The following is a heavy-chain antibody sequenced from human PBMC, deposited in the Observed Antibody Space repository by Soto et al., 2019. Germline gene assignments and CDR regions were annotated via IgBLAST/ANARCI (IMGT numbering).Heavy chain of an antibody. D-gene: IGHD3-22*01. CDR1: GGTFSSYA. CDR3: ARVIKYYYDSSGYSSPTDYYGMDV. CDR2: IIPIFGTA. V-gene: IGHV1-69*13. Sequence: SVKVSCKASGGTFSSYAISWVRQAPGQGLEWMGGIIPIFGTANYAQKFQGRVTITADESTSTAYMELSSLRSEDTAVYYCARVIKYYYDSSGYSSPTDYYGMDVWGQGTTVTVSS. J-gene: IGHJ6*02.